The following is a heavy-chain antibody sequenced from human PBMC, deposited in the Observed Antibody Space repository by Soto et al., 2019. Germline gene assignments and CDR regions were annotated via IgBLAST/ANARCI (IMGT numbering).Heavy chain of an antibody. CDR1: GYTFTSYG. CDR3: ARVRVAGTYGYYYGMDV. D-gene: IGHD6-19*01. Sequence: QVQLVQSGAEVKKPGASVKVSCKASGYTFTSYGISWVRQAPGQGLEWMGWNSAYNGNTNYAQRLQGRVTMTTDTSTSTAYMELRSLRSDDTAVYYCARVRVAGTYGYYYGMDVWGQGTTVTVSS. CDR2: NSAYNGNT. V-gene: IGHV1-18*01. J-gene: IGHJ6*02.